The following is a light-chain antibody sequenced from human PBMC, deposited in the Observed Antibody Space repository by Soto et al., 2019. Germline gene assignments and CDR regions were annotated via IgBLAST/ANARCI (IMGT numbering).Light chain of an antibody. CDR2: GAS. J-gene: IGKJ1*01. CDR3: QQYNNRPPRT. CDR1: QSVSSK. V-gene: IGKV3-15*01. Sequence: EIVMTQSPATLSVSPGARATLSCRASQSVSSKLAWYQQKRGQAPRLLIYGASTRATGIPARFSGSGSGTEFTLTISSLQSEDFAVYYCQQYNNRPPRTFGQGTKVDIK.